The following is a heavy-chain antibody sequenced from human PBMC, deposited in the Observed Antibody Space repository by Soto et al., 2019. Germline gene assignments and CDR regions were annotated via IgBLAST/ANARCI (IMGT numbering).Heavy chain of an antibody. CDR1: GFSVSSNS. D-gene: IGHD2-21*01. CDR3: AKIGHDAFDM. V-gene: IGHV3-66*01. CDR2: IYSAGST. J-gene: IGHJ3*02. Sequence: GGSLRLSCEASGFSVSSNSMTWVRQAPGKGLECVSFIYSAGSTYYADSVKGRFTISRDNSKNTLYIQMNHLRVEDTAVYFCAKIGHDAFDMWGQGTMVTVSS.